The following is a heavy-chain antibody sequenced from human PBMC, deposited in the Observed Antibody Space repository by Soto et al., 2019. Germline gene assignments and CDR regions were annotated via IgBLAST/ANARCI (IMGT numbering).Heavy chain of an antibody. CDR1: GFTFSSYW. J-gene: IGHJ3*02. V-gene: IGHV3-7*01. CDR3: ARVGATGEAFDI. Sequence: EVKLVESGGGLVQPGGSLRLSCAASGFTFSSYWMSWVRQAPGKGLEWVANIKQDGSGKYYVDSVKGRFTISRVNAKNSLYLQMNSLRAEDTAVYYCARVGATGEAFDIWGQGTVVTVSS. CDR2: IKQDGSGK. D-gene: IGHD1-26*01.